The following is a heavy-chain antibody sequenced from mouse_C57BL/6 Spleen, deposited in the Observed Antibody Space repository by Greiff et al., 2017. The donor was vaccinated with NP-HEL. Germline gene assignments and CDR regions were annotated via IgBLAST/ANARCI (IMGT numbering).Heavy chain of an antibody. CDR3: ATGPYYAMDY. Sequence: EVQLVESGGGLVKPGGSLKLSCAASGFTFSDYGMHWVRQAPEKGLEWVAYISSGSSTIYYADTVKGRFTISRDNAKNTLFLQMTSLRSEDTAMYYCATGPYYAMDYWGQGTSVTVSS. J-gene: IGHJ4*01. CDR1: GFTFSDYG. V-gene: IGHV5-17*01. CDR2: ISSGSSTI. D-gene: IGHD4-1*01.